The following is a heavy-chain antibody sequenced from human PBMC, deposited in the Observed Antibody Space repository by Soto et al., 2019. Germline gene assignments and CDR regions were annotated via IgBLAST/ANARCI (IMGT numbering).Heavy chain of an antibody. CDR3: ARDKDRQQLGGNYYYIMGV. J-gene: IGHJ6*02. V-gene: IGHV1-69*05. CDR1: GGTFRTNA. Sequence: QVQLVQSGAEVKKPGSSVKISCKASGGTFRTNAFSWVRQAPGQGLEWMGGIIPIFPTPDYAQKFQGRVTXTXDXXTTTTYMELSSLRSEDTATYYCARDKDRQQLGGNYYYIMGVRGQGTTVTVSS. D-gene: IGHD3-3*02. CDR2: IIPIFPTP.